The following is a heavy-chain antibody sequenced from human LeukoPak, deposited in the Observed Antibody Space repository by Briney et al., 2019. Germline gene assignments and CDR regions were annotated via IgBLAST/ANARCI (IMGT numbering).Heavy chain of an antibody. J-gene: IGHJ5*02. V-gene: IGHV1-2*02. D-gene: IGHD2-15*01. Sequence: ASVKVSCKASGYTFTGYYMHWVRQAPGQGLAWMGWINPNSGGTNYAQKFQGRVTMTRDMSISTAYMELSRLRSDDTAVYYCARVGGSWLDNWFDPWGQGTLVTVSS. CDR2: INPNSGGT. CDR3: ARVGGSWLDNWFDP. CDR1: GYTFTGYY.